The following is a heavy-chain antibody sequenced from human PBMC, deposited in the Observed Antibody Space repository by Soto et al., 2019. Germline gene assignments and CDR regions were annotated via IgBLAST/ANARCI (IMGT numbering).Heavy chain of an antibody. V-gene: IGHV4-31*03. D-gene: IGHD6-19*01. J-gene: IGHJ5*02. CDR2: IYYSGST. Sequence: PSETLSLTCTVSGGSISSGGYYWSWIRQHPGKGLEWIGYIYYSGSTYYNPSLKSRVTISVDTSKNQFSLKLSSVTAADTAVYYCARHKADSGWSSVNWFDPWGQGTLVTVSS. CDR1: GGSISSGGYY. CDR3: ARHKADSGWSSVNWFDP.